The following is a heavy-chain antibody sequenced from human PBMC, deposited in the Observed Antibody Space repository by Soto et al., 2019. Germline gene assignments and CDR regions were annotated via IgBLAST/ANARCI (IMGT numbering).Heavy chain of an antibody. D-gene: IGHD1-26*01. J-gene: IGHJ4*02. Sequence: HPGGSLRLSCAASGFTFSSYAMSWVRQAPGKGLEWISAISGSAGSTYYADSVKGRFTISRDNFKNTLYLQINSLRAEDTAVYFCAKDRTTTSPGPDSWGQGTLVTVSS. CDR2: ISGSAGST. V-gene: IGHV3-23*01. CDR1: GFTFSSYA. CDR3: AKDRTTTSPGPDS.